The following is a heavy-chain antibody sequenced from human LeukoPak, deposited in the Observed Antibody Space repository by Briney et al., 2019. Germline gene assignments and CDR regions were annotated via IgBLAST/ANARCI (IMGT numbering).Heavy chain of an antibody. Sequence: GGSLRLSCAASGFTFSNYWMSWVRQAPGKGLEWVANIKQDGSEKYYVDSVKGRFTISRDNAKNSLYLQMNSLRAEDTAVYYCARLIVGAIDSWGRGTLVTVSS. J-gene: IGHJ4*02. D-gene: IGHD1-26*01. V-gene: IGHV3-7*01. CDR1: GFTFSNYW. CDR3: ARLIVGAIDS. CDR2: IKQDGSEK.